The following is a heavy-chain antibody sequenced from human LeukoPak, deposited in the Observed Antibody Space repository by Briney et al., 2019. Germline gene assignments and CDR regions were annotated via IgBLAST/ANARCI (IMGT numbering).Heavy chain of an antibody. Sequence: SETLSLTCAVYGGSFSGYYWSWIRQPPGKGLEWIGEINHSGSTNYNPSLKSRVTISVDTSKNQFSLKLSSVTAADTAVYYCARQGRTSYYYGSGSYYGGGWFDPWGQGTLVTVSS. CDR1: GGSFSGYY. CDR3: ARQGRTSYYYGSGSYYGGGWFDP. J-gene: IGHJ5*02. CDR2: INHSGST. D-gene: IGHD3-10*01. V-gene: IGHV4-34*01.